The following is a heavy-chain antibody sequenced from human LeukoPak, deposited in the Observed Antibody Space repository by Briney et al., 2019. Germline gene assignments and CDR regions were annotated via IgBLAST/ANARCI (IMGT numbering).Heavy chain of an antibody. J-gene: IGHJ3*02. CDR3: ARDLWYSSSWYYDAFDI. Sequence: SETLSLTCTVSGGSISSYYWSWIRQPPGKGLEWIGYIYYSGSTNYNPSLKSRVTISVDTSKNQFSLKLSSVTAADTAVYYCARDLWYSSSWYYDAFDIWGQGTLVTVSS. V-gene: IGHV4-59*12. D-gene: IGHD6-13*01. CDR2: IYYSGST. CDR1: GGSISSYY.